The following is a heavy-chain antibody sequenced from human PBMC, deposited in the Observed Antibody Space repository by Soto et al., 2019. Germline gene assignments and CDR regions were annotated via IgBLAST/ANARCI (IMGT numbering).Heavy chain of an antibody. D-gene: IGHD3-10*01. CDR2: MSYDGVKE. Sequence: QVQLVESGGGVVQPGKSLRLSCTASGFTFSNYGVHWVRQAPGKGLEWVAVMSYDGVKEYYADSVKGRFTISRDNVNNTLYLQMSSLRPEDTATYYCAKDSVSILRGVWYYDHWGRGTLVTVSS. CDR3: AKDSVSILRGVWYYDH. V-gene: IGHV3-30*18. J-gene: IGHJ2*01. CDR1: GFTFSNYG.